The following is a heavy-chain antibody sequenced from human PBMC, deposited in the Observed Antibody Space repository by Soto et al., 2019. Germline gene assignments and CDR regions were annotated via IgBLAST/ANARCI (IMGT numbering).Heavy chain of an antibody. CDR1: GGSFSGYY. CDR3: ARLRWEQPWVFDY. CDR2: INHSGGT. Sequence: QVQLQQWGAGLLKPSETLSLTCAVYGGSFSGYYWSWIRQPPVQGLEWIGEINHSGGTNYNPSLKSRVTISVDTSKNQCSLKLSSVTAADTAVFYCARLRWEQPWVFDYWGQGTLVTVSS. V-gene: IGHV4-34*02. J-gene: IGHJ4*02. D-gene: IGHD1-26*01.